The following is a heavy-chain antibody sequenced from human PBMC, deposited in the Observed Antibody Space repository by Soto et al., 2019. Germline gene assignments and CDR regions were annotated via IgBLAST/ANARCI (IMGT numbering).Heavy chain of an antibody. CDR1: GFTFSSYG. Sequence: PGGSLRLSCAASGFTFSSYGMHWVRQAPGKGLEWVAVIWYDGSNKYYADSVKGRFTISRDNSKNTLYLQMNSLRAEDTAVYYCARGLLYYDSSGYKNFDYWGQGTLVTVSS. V-gene: IGHV3-33*01. D-gene: IGHD3-22*01. CDR3: ARGLLYYDSSGYKNFDY. CDR2: IWYDGSNK. J-gene: IGHJ4*02.